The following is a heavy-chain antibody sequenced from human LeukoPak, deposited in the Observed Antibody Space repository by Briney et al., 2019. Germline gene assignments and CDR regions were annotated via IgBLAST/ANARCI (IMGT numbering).Heavy chain of an antibody. CDR3: ARAGPYDSSGYYYKYYYYMDV. V-gene: IGHV4-61*02. D-gene: IGHD3-22*01. CDR1: GGSISSGSYY. J-gene: IGHJ6*03. Sequence: SETLSLTCTVSGGSISSGSYYWSWIRQPAGKGLEWIGRIYTSGSTNYNPSLKSRVTMSVDTSKNQFSLKLSSVTAADTAVYYCARAGPYDSSGYYYKYYYYMDVWGKGTTVTISS. CDR2: IYTSGST.